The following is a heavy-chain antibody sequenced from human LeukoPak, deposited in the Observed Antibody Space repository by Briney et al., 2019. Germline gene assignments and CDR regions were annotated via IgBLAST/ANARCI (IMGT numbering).Heavy chain of an antibody. Sequence: PGGSLRLSCAASGFTFSSYGMHWVRQAPGKGLEWVAVISYDGSNKYYADSVKGRFTISRDNSKNTLYLQMNSLRAEDTAVYYCAKELGYSSGWCFDYWGQGTLVTVSS. J-gene: IGHJ4*02. D-gene: IGHD6-19*01. CDR2: ISYDGSNK. CDR1: GFTFSSYG. CDR3: AKELGYSSGWCFDY. V-gene: IGHV3-30*18.